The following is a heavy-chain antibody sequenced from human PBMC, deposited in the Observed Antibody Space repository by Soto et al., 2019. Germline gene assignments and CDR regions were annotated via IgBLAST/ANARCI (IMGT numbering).Heavy chain of an antibody. Sequence: QTLSLTCAISGDSVSSNSAAWNWIRQSPSRGLEWLGRTYYRAKWYNDYAVSVKSRITINPDTSKNQFSLQLNSVTPEDTAVYYCARGDWNYLHYGMDVWGQGTTVTVSS. J-gene: IGHJ6*02. CDR1: GDSVSSNSAA. CDR3: ARGDWNYLHYGMDV. V-gene: IGHV6-1*01. D-gene: IGHD1-7*01. CDR2: TYYRAKWYN.